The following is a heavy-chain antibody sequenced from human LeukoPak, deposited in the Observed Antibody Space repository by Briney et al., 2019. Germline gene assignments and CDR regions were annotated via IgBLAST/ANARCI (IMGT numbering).Heavy chain of an antibody. CDR3: ARDRGFSAECSGYYY. D-gene: IGHD3-22*01. V-gene: IGHV1-18*01. J-gene: IGHJ4*02. Sequence: ASVKVSCKASGYSFTSYGITWVRQAPGHGLEWMGWISAYNGHTIYAQQLQDRVTMTTDTSTSTAYMDLRSLRSDDTAVYYCARDRGFSAECSGYYYWGQGTLVTVSS. CDR1: GYSFTSYG. CDR2: ISAYNGHT.